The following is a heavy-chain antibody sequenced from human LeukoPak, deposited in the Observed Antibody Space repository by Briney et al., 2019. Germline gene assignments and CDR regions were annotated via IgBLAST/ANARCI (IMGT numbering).Heavy chain of an antibody. CDR3: AREVQVPAATVVDN. D-gene: IGHD2-2*01. J-gene: IGHJ4*02. CDR2: IKQDGREK. V-gene: IGHV3-7*01. Sequence: PGGPLRLSCAASVFTFSSYWMSWVRHAPGKGLEWVGNIKQDGREKCYVDSVKGRFTISRDNAKTSLYLQMNSLRAEDTAVYYCAREVQVPAATVVDNWGQGTLVTVSS. CDR1: VFTFSSYW.